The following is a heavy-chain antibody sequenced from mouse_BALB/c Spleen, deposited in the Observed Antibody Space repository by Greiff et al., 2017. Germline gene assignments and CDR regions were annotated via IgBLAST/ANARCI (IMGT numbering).Heavy chain of an antibody. D-gene: IGHD1-1*01. J-gene: IGHJ4*01. V-gene: IGHV1-14*01. Sequence: VHVKQSGPELVKPGASVKIPCKASGYTFTSYVMHWVKQKPGQGLEWIGYINPYNDGTKYNEKFKGKATLTSDKSSSTAYMELSSLTSEDSAVYYCARPYGSTLYAMDYWGQGTSVTVSS. CDR3: ARPYGSTLYAMDY. CDR2: INPYNDGT. CDR1: GYTFTSYV.